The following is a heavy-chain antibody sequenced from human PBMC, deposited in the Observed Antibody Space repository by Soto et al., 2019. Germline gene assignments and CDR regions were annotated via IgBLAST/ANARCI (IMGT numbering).Heavy chain of an antibody. CDR1: GFTFSSYS. CDR2: ISSSSSYI. V-gene: IGHV3-21*01. J-gene: IGHJ4*02. CDR3: ARGGQLVPGDY. D-gene: IGHD6-13*01. Sequence: EVQLVESGGGLVKPGGSLRLSCAASGFTFSSYSMTWVRQAPGKGLEWVSSISSSSSYIYYADSVKGRFTISRDNAKNSLYLQMNSLRAEDTAVYYCARGGQLVPGDYWGQGTLVTVSS.